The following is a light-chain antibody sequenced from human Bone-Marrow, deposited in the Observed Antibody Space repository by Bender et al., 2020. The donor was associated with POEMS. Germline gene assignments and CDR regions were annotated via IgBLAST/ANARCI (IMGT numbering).Light chain of an antibody. CDR2: EVS. J-gene: IGLJ3*02. CDR1: SSDVRAYNY. V-gene: IGLV2-8*01. CDR3: CSYAGSNLWV. Sequence: QSALTQPPSASGSPGQSVTISCTGTSSDVRAYNYVSWYQQHPGKTPKLMIYEVSKRRPGVPDRFSGSKYDNTASLTISRLQAEDEAHYYCCSYAGSNLWVFGGGTKLTVL.